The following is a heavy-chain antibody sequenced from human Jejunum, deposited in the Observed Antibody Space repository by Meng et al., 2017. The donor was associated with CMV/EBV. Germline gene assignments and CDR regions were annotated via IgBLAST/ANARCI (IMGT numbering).Heavy chain of an antibody. CDR2: INGGDGDT. Sequence: KVSCTASGYRLTSYSIHWVRRAPGHRLEWMGWINGGDGDTKYSQKFQDRVTITRDISANIVYLELSSLRFEDTAMYYCARGVVGTGNWGQGTLVTVSS. D-gene: IGHD1-1*01. CDR1: GYRLTSYS. J-gene: IGHJ1*01. V-gene: IGHV1-3*01. CDR3: ARGVVGTGN.